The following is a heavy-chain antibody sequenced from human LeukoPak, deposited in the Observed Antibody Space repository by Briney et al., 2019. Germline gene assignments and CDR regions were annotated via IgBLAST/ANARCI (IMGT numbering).Heavy chain of an antibody. Sequence: ASVKVSCKASGYTFTSYYMHWVRQAPGQGLEWMGIINPSGGSTSYAQKFQARVTMTRDTSTSTDYMELSSLRSEDTAVYYCARPPIVGATTSAFDIWGQGTMVTVSS. J-gene: IGHJ3*02. V-gene: IGHV1-46*03. CDR3: ARPPIVGATTSAFDI. CDR2: INPSGGST. CDR1: GYTFTSYY. D-gene: IGHD1-26*01.